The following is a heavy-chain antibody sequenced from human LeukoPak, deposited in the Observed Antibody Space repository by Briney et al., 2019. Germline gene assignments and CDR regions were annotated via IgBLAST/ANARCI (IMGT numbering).Heavy chain of an antibody. CDR3: AREKGGVGWFDP. CDR2: IYSGGST. CDR1: GFTVSSNY. J-gene: IGHJ5*02. V-gene: IGHV3-53*01. D-gene: IGHD3-16*01. Sequence: GGSLRLSCAASGFTVSSNYMSWVRQAPGKGLEWVSVIYSGGSTYYADSVKGRFTISRDNAKNSMYLQMNSLRAEDPAVYYCAREKGGVGWFDPWGQGTLVTVSS.